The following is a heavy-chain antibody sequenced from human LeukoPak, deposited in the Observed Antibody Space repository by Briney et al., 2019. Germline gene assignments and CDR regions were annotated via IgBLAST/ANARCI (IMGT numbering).Heavy chain of an antibody. Sequence: GGSLRLSCAASGFTFDDYAMHWVRQAPGKGLVWVSRINSDGSSTSYADSVKGRFTISRDNAKNTLYLKTNSPRAEDTAVYYCARTLCGGDCYSHYYYYYGMDVWGQGTTVTVSS. D-gene: IGHD2-21*02. J-gene: IGHJ6*02. CDR1: GFTFDDYA. CDR3: ARTLCGGDCYSHYYYYYGMDV. V-gene: IGHV3-74*01. CDR2: INSDGSST.